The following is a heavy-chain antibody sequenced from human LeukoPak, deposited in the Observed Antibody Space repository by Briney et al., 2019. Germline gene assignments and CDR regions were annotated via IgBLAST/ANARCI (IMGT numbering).Heavy chain of an antibody. CDR2: IYYSGST. J-gene: IGHJ4*02. Sequence: ASETLSLTCTVSGGSISSSSCYWGWIRQPTGKGLEWIGSIYYSGSTYYNPSLKSRVTISVDTSKNQFSLKLSPVTAADTAVYYCARLANWAIDYWGQGTLVTVSS. D-gene: IGHD1-1*01. CDR1: GGSISSSSCY. CDR3: ARLANWAIDY. V-gene: IGHV4-39*07.